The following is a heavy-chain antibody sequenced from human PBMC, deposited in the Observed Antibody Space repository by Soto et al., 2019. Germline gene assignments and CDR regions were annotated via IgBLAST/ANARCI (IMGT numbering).Heavy chain of an antibody. CDR1: GGAFSNYG. J-gene: IGHJ5*02. CDR2: IVPLFGTP. V-gene: IGHV1-69*01. D-gene: IGHD3-10*01. CDR3: ARIAMVRGVISGLFDP. Sequence: QVQLVQSGAEVKKPGSSVKVSCKASGGAFSNYGINWVRQAPGQGLEWMGGIVPLFGTPEYAQKFQGRVTITTDESTSTAYMELSSLRSEDTPLYFCARIAMVRGVISGLFDPWGQGTLVTVSS.